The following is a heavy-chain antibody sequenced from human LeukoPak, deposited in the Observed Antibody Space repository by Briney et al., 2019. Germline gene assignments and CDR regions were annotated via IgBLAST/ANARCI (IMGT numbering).Heavy chain of an antibody. V-gene: IGHV3-48*03. Sequence: PGGSLRLSCAASGFSFSDYEMNWVRQAPGEGLEWVSYIGSSGSTIYYADSVKGRFTISRDNAKNSLYLQMNSLRAEDTAVYYCARGDSGSYYFDYWGQGTLVTVSS. D-gene: IGHD1-26*01. CDR2: IGSSGSTI. CDR1: GFSFSDYE. J-gene: IGHJ4*02. CDR3: ARGDSGSYYFDY.